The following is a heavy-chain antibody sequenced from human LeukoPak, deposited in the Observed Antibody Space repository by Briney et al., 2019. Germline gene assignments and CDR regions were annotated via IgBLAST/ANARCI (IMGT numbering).Heavy chain of an antibody. D-gene: IGHD6-19*01. V-gene: IGHV3-23*01. Sequence: GGSLRLSCAASGFTFSSYAMSWVRQAPGKGLEWVSAISGSGGSTYYADSVKGRFTISRDNSKNTLYLQMNSLRVEDTAVYYCAKDQQSLVTYYFDYWGQGTLVTVSS. J-gene: IGHJ4*02. CDR3: AKDQQSLVTYYFDY. CDR1: GFTFSSYA. CDR2: ISGSGGST.